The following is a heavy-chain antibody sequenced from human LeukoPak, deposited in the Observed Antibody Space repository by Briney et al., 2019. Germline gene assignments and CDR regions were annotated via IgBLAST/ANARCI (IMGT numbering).Heavy chain of an antibody. J-gene: IGHJ4*02. Sequence: PAETLSLTCTVSDDSINNNYWSWIRQAPGKGLECICYIHYSGSTNYNPSLKRRVTISIDTSNNKFSLKLNSVTAADTAVYYCARRRLKRQNPDYWGQGTLVTVSS. V-gene: IGHV4-59*08. D-gene: IGHD3-16*01. CDR2: IHYSGST. CDR1: DDSINNNY. CDR3: ARRRLKRQNPDY.